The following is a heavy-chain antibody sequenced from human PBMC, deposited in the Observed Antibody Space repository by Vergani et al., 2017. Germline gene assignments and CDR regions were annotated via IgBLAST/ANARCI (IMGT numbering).Heavy chain of an antibody. CDR1: GFTFSSHA. D-gene: IGHD5-24*01. J-gene: IGHJ4*02. Sequence: EVQLLQSEGAVVQPGGSLRLSCVASGFTFSSHAMSWVRQGHGQGLEWVSSIKNTGDSTYYADSVKGRFTISRDNSKNTLYMQMNSLRVEDTAVYYCGRGSDIYNWGQGTLVTVSS. CDR3: GRGSDIYN. CDR2: IKNTGDST. V-gene: IGHV3-23*01.